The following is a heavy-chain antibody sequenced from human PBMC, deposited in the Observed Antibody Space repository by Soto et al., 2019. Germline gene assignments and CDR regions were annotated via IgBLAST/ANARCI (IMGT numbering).Heavy chain of an antibody. D-gene: IGHD1-26*01. Sequence: EVQLVESGGGLVQPGGSLRLSCAASGFTFSSYWMHWVRQAPGKGLVWVSRSNSDGSSTTYADSVKGRFTISRDNAKNTLYLQMNSLRAEDTAVYYCARDIVRTPEVWFDPWGQGTLVTVSS. J-gene: IGHJ5*02. CDR3: ARDIVRTPEVWFDP. CDR2: SNSDGSST. CDR1: GFTFSSYW. V-gene: IGHV3-74*01.